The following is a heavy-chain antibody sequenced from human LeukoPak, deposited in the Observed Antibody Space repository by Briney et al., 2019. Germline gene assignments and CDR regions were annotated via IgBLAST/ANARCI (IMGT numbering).Heavy chain of an antibody. D-gene: IGHD3-10*01. J-gene: IGHJ5*02. Sequence: KTSETLSLTCAVYGGSFSGYYWSWIRQPPGKGLEWIGEINHSGSTNYNPSLKSRVTISVDTSKNQFSLKLSSVTAADTAIYYCARVPMVRGIMEGNWFDPWGQGTLVTVSS. CDR2: INHSGST. V-gene: IGHV4-34*01. CDR1: GGSFSGYY. CDR3: ARVPMVRGIMEGNWFDP.